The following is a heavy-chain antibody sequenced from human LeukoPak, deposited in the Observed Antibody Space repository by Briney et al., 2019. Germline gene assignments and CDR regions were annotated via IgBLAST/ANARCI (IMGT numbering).Heavy chain of an antibody. Sequence: GGSLRLSCAASGFTFSSYWMHWVRQAPGKGLVWVSRINSDGSSTSYADSVKGRFTISRGNAKNTLYLQMNSLRAEDTAVYYCAKGYCSGGSCPSAPFYFDYWGQGTLVTVSS. J-gene: IGHJ4*02. V-gene: IGHV3-74*01. CDR3: AKGYCSGGSCPSAPFYFDY. CDR1: GFTFSSYW. D-gene: IGHD2-15*01. CDR2: INSDGSST.